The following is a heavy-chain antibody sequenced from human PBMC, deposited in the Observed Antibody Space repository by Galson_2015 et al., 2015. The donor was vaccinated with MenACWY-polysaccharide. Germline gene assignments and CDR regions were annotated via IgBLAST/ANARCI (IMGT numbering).Heavy chain of an antibody. CDR3: ASLPLGNCGSVSCYGYFHH. CDR2: IYYSGRT. J-gene: IGHJ1*01. CDR1: GGSISSGDSY. V-gene: IGHV4-30-4*01. Sequence: LSLTCTVSGGSISSGDSYWSWIRQSPGKGLEWIGYIYYSGRTNYSPSFKSRATVSLDTSKNQFSLKLSFVTAADTAVYYCASLPLGNCGSVSCYGYFHHWGQGTLVTVSS. D-gene: IGHD2-2*01.